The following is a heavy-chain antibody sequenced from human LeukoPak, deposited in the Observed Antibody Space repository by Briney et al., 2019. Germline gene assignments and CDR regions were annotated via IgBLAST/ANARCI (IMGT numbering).Heavy chain of an antibody. D-gene: IGHD3-10*01. CDR3: ARGFIGSPIGSYYYYGMDV. J-gene: IGHJ6*02. V-gene: IGHV1-8*01. CDR1: GCTFTGYD. CDR2: MNPISGNS. Sequence: VASVKVSCKASGCTFTGYDINWVRQATGQGLEWMGWMNPISGNSGYAQKFQGRVTMTRNTSISTAYMELSSLRSEDTAVYYCARGFIGSPIGSYYYYGMDVWGQGTTVTVSS.